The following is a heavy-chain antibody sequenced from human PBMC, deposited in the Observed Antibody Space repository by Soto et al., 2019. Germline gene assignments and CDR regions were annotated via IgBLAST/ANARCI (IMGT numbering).Heavy chain of an antibody. CDR1: GGSISDYY. CDR2: IYYSGST. Sequence: SETLSLTCTVSGGSISDYYWSWTRQPPGKGLEWIGYIYYSGSTNYNPSLKSRVTISVDTSKNQFSLKLTSLTAADTAVYYCARTLGCSGGSCYSNHNWFDPWGQGTLVTVSS. J-gene: IGHJ5*02. V-gene: IGHV4-59*08. CDR3: ARTLGCSGGSCYSNHNWFDP. D-gene: IGHD2-15*01.